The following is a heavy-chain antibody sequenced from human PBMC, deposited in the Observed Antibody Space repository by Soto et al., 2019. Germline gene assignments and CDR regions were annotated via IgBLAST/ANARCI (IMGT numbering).Heavy chain of an antibody. CDR2: ISGSGGRT. V-gene: IGHV3-23*01. D-gene: IGHD6-19*01. J-gene: IGHJ3*02. Sequence: GGSLRLSCAASGFTFSSYAMSWVRQAPGKGLEWVSTISGSGGRTDYADSVKGRFTISRDNSKNTLYLQMNSLRADDTAVYYCAKLRSQWRMGKDAFDIWGQGTMVTVSS. CDR1: GFTFSSYA. CDR3: AKLRSQWRMGKDAFDI.